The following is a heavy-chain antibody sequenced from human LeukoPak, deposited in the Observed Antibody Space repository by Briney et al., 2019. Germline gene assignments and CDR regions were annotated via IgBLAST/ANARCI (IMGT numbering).Heavy chain of an antibody. V-gene: IGHV3-23*01. D-gene: IGHD2-8*02. J-gene: IGHJ4*02. CDR3: AKGYTLYWVTPPFDY. CDR1: GFTFSSYA. CDR2: MSGSGGST. Sequence: GGSLRLSCAASGFTFSSYAMSWVRQAPGKGLEWVSAMSGSGGSTYYADSVKGRFTISRDNSKNTLYLQMNSLRAEDTAVYYCAKGYTLYWVTPPFDYWGQGTLVTVSS.